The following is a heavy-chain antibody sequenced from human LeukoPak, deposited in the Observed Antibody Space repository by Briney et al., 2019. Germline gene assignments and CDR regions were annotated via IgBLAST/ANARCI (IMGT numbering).Heavy chain of an antibody. J-gene: IGHJ2*01. CDR2: IHTSGST. CDR1: GGSISSYY. D-gene: IGHD5/OR15-5a*01. V-gene: IGHV4-4*09. CDR3: ARHAGFSVWYFDL. Sequence: WDTLSLTCTVSGGSISSYYWSWIRQPPGKGLEWIAYIHTSGSTTSNPSLRSRVTMSVDTSKNQFSLRLSSVTAADTAVYYCARHAGFSVWYFDLWGRGTLVTVSS.